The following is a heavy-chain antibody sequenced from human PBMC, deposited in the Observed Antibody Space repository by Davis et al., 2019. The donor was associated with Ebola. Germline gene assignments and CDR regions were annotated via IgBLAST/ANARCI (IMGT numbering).Heavy chain of an antibody. CDR3: ARGRGSFRRKNYYYGMDV. CDR1: GGSFSGYY. J-gene: IGHJ6*02. D-gene: IGHD3-10*01. CDR2: IYYSGST. V-gene: IGHV4-34*01. Sequence: SETLSLTCAVYGGSFSGYYWSWIRQPPGKGLEWIGSIYYSGSTYYNPSLKSRVTISVDTSKNQFSLKLSSVTAADTAVYYCARGRGSFRRKNYYYGMDVWGQGTTVTVSS.